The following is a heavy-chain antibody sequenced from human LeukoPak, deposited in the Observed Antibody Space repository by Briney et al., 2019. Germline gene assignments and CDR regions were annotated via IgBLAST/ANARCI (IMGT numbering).Heavy chain of an antibody. J-gene: IGHJ4*02. V-gene: IGHV3-53*01. CDR2: IYSGGST. D-gene: IGHD4-17*01. CDR3: ARIRGDYGDYDKYYFDY. Sequence: GGSLRLSCAVSGFTVRNNYMSWVRQAPGKGLEWVSVIYSGGSTYYADSVKGRFTISRDNSKNTLYLQMNSLRAEDTAVYYCARIRGDYGDYDKYYFDYWGQGTLVTVSS. CDR1: GFTVRNNY.